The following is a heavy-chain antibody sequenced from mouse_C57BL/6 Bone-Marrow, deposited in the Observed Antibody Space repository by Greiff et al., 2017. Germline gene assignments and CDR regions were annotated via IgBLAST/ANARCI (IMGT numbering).Heavy chain of an antibody. D-gene: IGHD1-1*01. V-gene: IGHV1-55*01. CDR1: GYTFTSSW. CDR3: ASRRVYYGGFDC. Sequence: VQLQQPGAELVKPGASVKMSCKASGYTFTSSWITWVKQRPGQGLEWIGDIYPGSGSTNYNEKFKSKATLTVDTSSSTAYMQLSSLTSEDSAVYCWASRRVYYGGFDCWGQGTTLTVSA. CDR2: IYPGSGST. J-gene: IGHJ2*01.